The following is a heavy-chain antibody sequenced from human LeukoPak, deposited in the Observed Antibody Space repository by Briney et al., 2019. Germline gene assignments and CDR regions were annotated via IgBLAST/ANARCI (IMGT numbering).Heavy chain of an antibody. CDR3: ARLSKGRYFDYIFDH. CDR1: GGSVSSYEYY. J-gene: IGHJ4*02. Sequence: PSETLSLTCTVSGGSVSSYEYYWGWIRQPPGKGLEWIGNTYYSGSTYYNPSLKSRLTMSVDTSKNQFSLKMSSVTAADTAVNYCARLSKGRYFDYIFDHWGQGALVAVSS. CDR2: TYYSGST. V-gene: IGHV4-39*01. D-gene: IGHD3-9*01.